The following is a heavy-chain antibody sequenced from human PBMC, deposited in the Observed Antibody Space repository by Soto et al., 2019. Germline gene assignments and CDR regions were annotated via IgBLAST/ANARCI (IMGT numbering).Heavy chain of an antibody. CDR2: ISGSGGST. D-gene: IGHD6-19*01. CDR3: AKKLAVAGRLDY. Sequence: GGSLRLSCAASGFTFSSYAMSWVCQAPGKGLEWVSAISGSGGSTYYADSVKGRFTISRDNSKNTLYLQMNSLRAEDTAVYYCAKKLAVAGRLDYWGQGTLVTVSS. CDR1: GFTFSSYA. J-gene: IGHJ4*02. V-gene: IGHV3-23*01.